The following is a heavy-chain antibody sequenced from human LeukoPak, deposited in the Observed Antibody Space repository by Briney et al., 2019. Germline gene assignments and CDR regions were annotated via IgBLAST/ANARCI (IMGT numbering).Heavy chain of an antibody. J-gene: IGHJ4*02. Sequence: ETLSLTCTVSGGSISSSSYYWGWIRQPPGKGLEWVANIKQDGSEKYYVDSLKGRFTITRDNAKNSLYLHMDSLTAEDTAVYYCARDWYGNSGYCDFWGQGTLVIVSS. CDR2: IKQDGSEK. CDR1: GGSISSSSYY. V-gene: IGHV3-7*01. D-gene: IGHD3-22*01. CDR3: ARDWYGNSGYCDF.